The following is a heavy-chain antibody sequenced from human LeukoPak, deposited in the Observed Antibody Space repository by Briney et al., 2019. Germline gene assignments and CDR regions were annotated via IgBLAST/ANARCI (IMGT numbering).Heavy chain of an antibody. J-gene: IGHJ4*02. D-gene: IGHD2-8*01. Sequence: SETLSLTCAVYGGSFSGYYWSWIRQPPGKGLEWIGEINHSGSTNYNPSLKSRVTISVDTSRNQFSLKLSSVTAADTAVYYCAGGPNIVLMVYARGFDYWGQGTLVTVSS. CDR2: INHSGST. V-gene: IGHV4-34*01. CDR1: GGSFSGYY. CDR3: AGGPNIVLMVYARGFDY.